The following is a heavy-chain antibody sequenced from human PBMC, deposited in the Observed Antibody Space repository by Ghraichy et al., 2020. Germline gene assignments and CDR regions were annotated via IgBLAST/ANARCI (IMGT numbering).Heavy chain of an antibody. CDR3: ASRPAAIEGVGNNWFDP. CDR1: GGTFSSYA. CDR2: IIPIFGTA. Sequence: SVKVSCKASGGTFSSYAISWVRQAPGQGLEWMGGIIPIFGTANYAQKFQGRVTITADESTSTAYMELSSLRSEDTAVYYCASRPAAIEGVGNNWFDPWGQGTLVTVSS. V-gene: IGHV1-69*13. J-gene: IGHJ5*02. D-gene: IGHD2-2*01.